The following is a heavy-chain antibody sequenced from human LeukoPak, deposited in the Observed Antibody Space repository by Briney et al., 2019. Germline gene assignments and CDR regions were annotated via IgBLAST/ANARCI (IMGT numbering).Heavy chain of an antibody. V-gene: IGHV3-33*06. CDR1: GFTFSSYG. J-gene: IGHJ6*03. CDR2: IWYDGSNK. CDR3: AKDGPAAAGSTWNYYYYYMDV. Sequence: TGGSLRLSCAASGFTFSSYGMHWVRQAPGKGLEWVAVIWYDGSNKYYAGSVKGRFTISRDNSKNTLYLQMNSLRAEDTAVYYCAKDGPAAAGSTWNYYYYYMDVWGKGTTVTVSS. D-gene: IGHD6-13*01.